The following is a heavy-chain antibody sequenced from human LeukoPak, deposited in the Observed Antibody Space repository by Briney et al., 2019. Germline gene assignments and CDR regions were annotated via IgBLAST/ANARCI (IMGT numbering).Heavy chain of an antibody. CDR1: GYTFTSYD. J-gene: IGHJ3*02. Sequence: ASVKVSSKASGYTFTSYDISWVRQAPGQGLEWMGWISAYNGNTNYAQKLQGRVTMTTDTSTSTAYMELRSLRSEDTAVYYCATKSRSYGAFDIWGQGTMVTVSS. D-gene: IGHD1-26*01. CDR2: ISAYNGNT. CDR3: ATKSRSYGAFDI. V-gene: IGHV1-18*01.